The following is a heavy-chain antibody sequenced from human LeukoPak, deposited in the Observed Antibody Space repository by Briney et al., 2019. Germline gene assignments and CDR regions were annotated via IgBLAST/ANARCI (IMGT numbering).Heavy chain of an antibody. D-gene: IGHD3-10*01. CDR2: IYSSGST. CDR1: GGSISSYY. Sequence: SETLSLTCTVSGGSISSYYWSWLRQPAGKGLEWIGSIYSSGSTNYNPSLKSRVTISVDTSNNQFSLKLRSVTAADTAVYYCARYYYGSGNYGIDYWGQGTLVTVSS. CDR3: ARYYYGSGNYGIDY. J-gene: IGHJ4*02. V-gene: IGHV4-4*07.